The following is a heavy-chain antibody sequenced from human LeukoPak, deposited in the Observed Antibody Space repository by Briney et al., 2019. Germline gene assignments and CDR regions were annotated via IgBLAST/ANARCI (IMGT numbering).Heavy chain of an antibody. Sequence: SETLSLTCTVAAASISSYYWTSVRQPAGKGLEWLGRIYSSGRTFDNPSLKSRVTISMDTSMNQFSLRLNSVTAADTAVYYCARARVIPASFDDWGQGTLVTVSS. J-gene: IGHJ4*02. CDR2: IYSSGRT. V-gene: IGHV4-4*07. CDR1: AASISSYY. D-gene: IGHD3-16*02. CDR3: ARARVIPASFDD.